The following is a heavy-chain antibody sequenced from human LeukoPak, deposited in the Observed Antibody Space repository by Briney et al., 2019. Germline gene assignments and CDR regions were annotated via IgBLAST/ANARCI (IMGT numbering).Heavy chain of an antibody. Sequence: SETLSLTCTVSGGSISSSSYYWGWIRQPPGKGLEWIGSIYYSGSTYYNPSLKSRVTISVDTSKNQFSLKLSSVTAADTAVYYCARGRSSWFMAKPSPPYYFDYWGQGTLVTVSS. V-gene: IGHV4-39*07. CDR3: ARGRSSWFMAKPSPPYYFDY. CDR1: GGSISSSSYY. D-gene: IGHD6-13*01. CDR2: IYYSGST. J-gene: IGHJ4*02.